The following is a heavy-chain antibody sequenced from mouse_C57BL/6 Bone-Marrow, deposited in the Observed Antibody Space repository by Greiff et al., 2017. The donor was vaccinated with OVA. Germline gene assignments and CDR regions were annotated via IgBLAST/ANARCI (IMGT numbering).Heavy chain of an antibody. J-gene: IGHJ1*03. CDR2: IRSKSNNYAT. CDR1: GFSFNTYA. D-gene: IGHD2-3*01. CDR3: VRHDVYWYFDV. Sequence: DVQLVESGVGLVQPKGSLKLSCAASGFSFNTYAMNWVRQAPGKGLEWVARIRSKSNNYATYYADSVKDRFTISRDDSESMLYLQMNNLKTEDTAMYYCVRHDVYWYFDVWGTGTTVTVSS. V-gene: IGHV10-1*01.